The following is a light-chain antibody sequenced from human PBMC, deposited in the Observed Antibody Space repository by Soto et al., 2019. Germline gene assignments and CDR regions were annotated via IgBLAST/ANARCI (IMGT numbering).Light chain of an antibody. V-gene: IGKV3-11*01. CDR1: QSISSY. CDR3: QQRSNWPPT. J-gene: IGKJ4*01. Sequence: EIVLTQSPATLSLSPGERATLSCRASQSISSYLAWYQQKPGQAPRLLIYDASNRATGIPARFSGGGTGTDFTLTISSLEPEDFAVYDCQQRSNWPPTFGGGTKVEIE. CDR2: DAS.